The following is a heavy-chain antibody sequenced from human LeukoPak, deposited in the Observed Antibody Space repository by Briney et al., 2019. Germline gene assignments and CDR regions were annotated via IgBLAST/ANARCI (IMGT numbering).Heavy chain of an antibody. CDR2: IIPILGIA. J-gene: IGHJ3*02. CDR3: AGEGPTMIVLADAFDI. V-gene: IGHV1-69*04. D-gene: IGHD3-22*01. Sequence: GASVKVSCKASGGTFSSYTISWVRQAPGQGLEWMGRIIPILGIANYAQKFQGRVTITADKSTSTAYMELSSLRSEDTAVYYCAGEGPTMIVLADAFDIWGQGTMVTVSS. CDR1: GGTFSSYT.